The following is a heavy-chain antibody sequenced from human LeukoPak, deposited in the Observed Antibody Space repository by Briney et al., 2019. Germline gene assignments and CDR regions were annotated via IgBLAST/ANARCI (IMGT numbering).Heavy chain of an antibody. V-gene: IGHV4-59*08. CDR3: ARRHGDYGNANDAFDI. J-gene: IGHJ3*02. CDR1: GGSISSYY. D-gene: IGHD4-17*01. CDR2: IYYSGST. Sequence: SETLSLTCTVSGGSISSYYWSWIRQPPGKGLEWIGYIYYSGSTNYNPSLKSRVTISVDTSKNQFSLKLSSVTAADTAVYYCARRHGDYGNANDAFDIWGQGTMVSVSP.